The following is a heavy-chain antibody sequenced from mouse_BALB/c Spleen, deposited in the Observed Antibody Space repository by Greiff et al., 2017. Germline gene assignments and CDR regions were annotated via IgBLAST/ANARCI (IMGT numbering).Heavy chain of an antibody. J-gene: IGHJ4*01. CDR3: ARDEGYGNYGGYYAMDY. V-gene: IGHV2-6-7*01. CDR1: GFSLTGYG. Sequence: VHLVESGPGLVAPSQSLSITCTVSGFSLTGYGVNWVRQPPGKGLEWLGMIWGDGSTDYNSALKSRLSISKDNSKSQVFLKMNSLQTDDTARYYCARDEGYGNYGGYYAMDYWGQGTSVTVSS. D-gene: IGHD2-1*01. CDR2: IWGDGST.